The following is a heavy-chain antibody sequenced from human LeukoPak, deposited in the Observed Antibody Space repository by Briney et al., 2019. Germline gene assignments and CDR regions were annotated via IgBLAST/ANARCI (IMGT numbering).Heavy chain of an antibody. CDR2: IIPILGIA. CDR3: ARDPYGSGSYYADYYYGMDV. Sequence: SVKVSCKASGGTFSSYAISWVRQAPGQRLEWMGRIIPILGIANYAQKFQGRVTITADKSTSTAYMELSSLRSEDTAVYYCARDPYGSGSYYADYYYGMDVWGQGTTVTVSS. V-gene: IGHV1-69*04. D-gene: IGHD3-10*01. J-gene: IGHJ6*02. CDR1: GGTFSSYA.